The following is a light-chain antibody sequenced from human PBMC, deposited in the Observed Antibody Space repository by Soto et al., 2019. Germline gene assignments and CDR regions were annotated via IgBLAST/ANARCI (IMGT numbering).Light chain of an antibody. CDR1: QSVSSSY. J-gene: IGKJ1*01. CDR3: QQRSNWPQT. CDR2: DAS. Sequence: EIVLTQSLGTLSLSPGERATLSCSASQSVSSSYLAWYQQKPGQAPRLLIYDASNRATGIPARFSGSGSGTACTRTISSLEPEDVAVYYWQQRSNWPQTFGQGTKVDIK. V-gene: IGKV3D-20*02.